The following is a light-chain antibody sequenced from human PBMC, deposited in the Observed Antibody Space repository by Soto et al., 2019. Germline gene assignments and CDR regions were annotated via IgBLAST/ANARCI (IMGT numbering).Light chain of an antibody. V-gene: IGLV2-8*01. CDR1: SSDVGVYNY. Sequence: QSALTQPPSASGSPGQSVTLSCTGTSSDVGVYNYVSWYQQHPGKAPKLMIYEVSKRPSGVPDRFSGSKSGNTASLTVSGLQAEDEADYYCSSYAGSNTDVFGTGTK. CDR2: EVS. J-gene: IGLJ1*01. CDR3: SSYAGSNTDV.